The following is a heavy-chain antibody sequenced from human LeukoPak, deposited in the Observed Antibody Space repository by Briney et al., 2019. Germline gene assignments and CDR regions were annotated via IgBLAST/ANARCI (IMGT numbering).Heavy chain of an antibody. Sequence: SETLSLTCTVSGASISSYYWSWIRQPPGKGLEWIGYIYYSGSTNYNPSLKSRVTMSIDTSKNQFSLKLSSVTAADTAVYYCARGGSGYEKDWGQGTLVTVSS. V-gene: IGHV4-59*12. CDR2: IYYSGST. J-gene: IGHJ4*02. CDR3: ARGGSGYEKD. CDR1: GASISSYY. D-gene: IGHD5-12*01.